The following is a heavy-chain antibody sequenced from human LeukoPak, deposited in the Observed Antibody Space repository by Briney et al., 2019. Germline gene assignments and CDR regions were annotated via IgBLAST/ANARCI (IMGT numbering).Heavy chain of an antibody. V-gene: IGHV4-31*03. J-gene: IGHJ4*02. CDR3: ARTHYYESSGYYGFEY. D-gene: IGHD3-22*01. CDR2: IYYSGST. CDR1: GGSIRSDGYY. Sequence: PSQTLSLTCTVSGGSIRSDGYYWSWIRQHPGKGLEWIGYIYYSGSTYYNPSLKSRVTISVDTSKSQFSLKLSSVTAADTAVYYCARTHYYESSGYYGFEYWGQGTLVTVSS.